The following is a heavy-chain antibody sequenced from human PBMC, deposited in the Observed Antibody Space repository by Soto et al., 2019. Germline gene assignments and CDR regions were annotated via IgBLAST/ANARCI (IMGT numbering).Heavy chain of an antibody. Sequence: QVQLVQSGAEVKKPGSSVKVSCKASGGTFSSYTISWVRQAPGQGLEWMGRIIPILGIANYAQKFQGRVTITADKSTSIAYMALSSLRSEDTAVYFCAGYQLSVIDPWGQGTQVTVSS. CDR2: IIPILGIA. V-gene: IGHV1-69*02. CDR1: GGTFSSYT. CDR3: AGYQLSVIDP. J-gene: IGHJ5*02. D-gene: IGHD2-2*01.